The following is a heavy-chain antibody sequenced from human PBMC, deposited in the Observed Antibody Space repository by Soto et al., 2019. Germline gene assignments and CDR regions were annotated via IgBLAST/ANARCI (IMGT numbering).Heavy chain of an antibody. CDR3: ARDYYDSSGYLGS. Sequence: PSWRRSLTFTVCGSSVSSGSYSWRWIRQPPGKGLEWSGYIYYSVSTIYNPSLKSRVTISVATSKNQFSRKLSSVTAADTAVYYCARDYYDSSGYLGSWGQGTLVSVSS. J-gene: IGHJ5*02. D-gene: IGHD3-22*01. CDR1: GSSVSSGSYS. CDR2: IYYSVST. V-gene: IGHV4-61*01.